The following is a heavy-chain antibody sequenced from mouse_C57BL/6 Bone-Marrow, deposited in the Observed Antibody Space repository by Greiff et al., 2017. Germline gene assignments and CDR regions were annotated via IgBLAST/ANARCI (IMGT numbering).Heavy chain of an antibody. J-gene: IGHJ1*03. V-gene: IGHV1-26*01. CDR3: ARKERDWYFDV. CDR2: INPNNGGT. Sequence: EVQLQQSGPELVKPGASVKISCKASGYTFTDYYMNWVKQSHGKSLEWIGDINPNNGGTSYNQKFKGKATLTVDKSSSTAYMELRSLTSEDSAVYFCARKERDWYFDVWGTGTTVTVSS. CDR1: GYTFTDYY.